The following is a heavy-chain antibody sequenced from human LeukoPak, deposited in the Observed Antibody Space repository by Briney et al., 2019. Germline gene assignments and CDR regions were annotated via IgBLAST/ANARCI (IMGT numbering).Heavy chain of an antibody. CDR3: ARENYPFDY. CDR2: ISSSSSYI. CDR1: GFTFSSYS. V-gene: IGHV3-21*01. Sequence: GSLRLSCAASGFTFSSYSMNWVRPAPGKGVGWVSSISSSSSYIYYADSEKGRFSISKDDAKNSLYLQMAGQRAEGAAVYYCARENYPFDYWGQGTLVTVSS. J-gene: IGHJ4*02. D-gene: IGHD1-7*01.